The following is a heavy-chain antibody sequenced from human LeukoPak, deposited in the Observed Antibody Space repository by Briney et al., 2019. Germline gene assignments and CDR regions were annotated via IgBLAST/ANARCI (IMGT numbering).Heavy chain of an antibody. V-gene: IGHV3-74*01. Sequence: GGSLRLSCAASGFTFSTYWMHWVRQDPGKGLVWVSRISSDASITSYADPVKGRFTISRDNAKNSLYLQMNSLRAEDTAVYYCARPVATGAVPDYWGQGTLVTVSS. D-gene: IGHD5-12*01. CDR2: ISSDASIT. CDR3: ARPVATGAVPDY. CDR1: GFTFSTYW. J-gene: IGHJ4*02.